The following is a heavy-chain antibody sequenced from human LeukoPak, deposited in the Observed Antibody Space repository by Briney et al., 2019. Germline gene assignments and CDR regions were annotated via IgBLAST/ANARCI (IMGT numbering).Heavy chain of an antibody. CDR3: ARSLIADGAFDI. J-gene: IGHJ3*02. V-gene: IGHV3-21*01. Sequence: KPGGSLRLSCAASGFTFTSYTMNWVRQAPGKGLEWVSDISSSGSYIDYADSVKGRFTISRDNAKNSLFLQMNSLRAEDTAVYYCARSLIADGAFDIWGQGTMDTVSS. D-gene: IGHD2-21*01. CDR1: GFTFTSYT. CDR2: ISSSGSYI.